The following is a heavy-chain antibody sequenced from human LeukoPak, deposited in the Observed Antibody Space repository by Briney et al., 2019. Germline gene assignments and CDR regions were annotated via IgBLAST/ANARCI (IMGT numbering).Heavy chain of an antibody. CDR2: IHYSGST. D-gene: IGHD4-23*01. J-gene: IGHJ6*03. V-gene: IGHV4-39*07. CDR3: ARGRAQRGGNSGSYYYYYMDV. Sequence: SETLSLTCTVSGGSISSSSYYWGWIRQPPGKGLEWIGSIHYSGSTNYNPSLKSRVTISVDTSKNQFSLKLSSVTAADTAVYYCARGRAQRGGNSGSYYYYYMDVWGKGTTVTVSS. CDR1: GGSISSSSYY.